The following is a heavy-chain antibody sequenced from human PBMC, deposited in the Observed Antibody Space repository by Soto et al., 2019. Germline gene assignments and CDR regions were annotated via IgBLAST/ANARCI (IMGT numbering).Heavy chain of an antibody. CDR1: GFTFSSYD. V-gene: IGHV3-33*01. Sequence: QVQLVESGGGVVQPGRSLRLSCAASGFTFSSYDMHWVRKAAGKGLEWVAVIWYDGSNKYYADSVKGRFTISRDNSKNTMYLQMNSLRSEDSAVYYSASDGLPYGYNGYVYWGQVALLTVSS. J-gene: IGHJ4*02. CDR3: ASDGLPYGYNGYVY. D-gene: IGHD5-12*01. CDR2: IWYDGSNK.